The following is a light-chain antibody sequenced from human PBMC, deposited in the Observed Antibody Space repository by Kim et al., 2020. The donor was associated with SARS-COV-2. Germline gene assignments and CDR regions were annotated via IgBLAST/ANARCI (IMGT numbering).Light chain of an antibody. Sequence: VSPGERATLSCRASQSVSSNLAWYQQKPGQAPRLLIYGASTRATGIPARFSGSGSGTEFTLTISSLQSEDFAVYYCQQYNNWPHTFGQGTKVEIK. CDR1: QSVSSN. V-gene: IGKV3-15*01. CDR3: QQYNNWPHT. J-gene: IGKJ1*01. CDR2: GAS.